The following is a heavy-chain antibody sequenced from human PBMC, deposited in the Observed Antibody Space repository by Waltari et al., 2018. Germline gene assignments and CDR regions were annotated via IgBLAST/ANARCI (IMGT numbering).Heavy chain of an antibody. Sequence: QVQLVQSGAEVKKPGASVKVSCKASGYTFTAYYMHWVRQAPGQGLEWMGWINPNSGGTKYAQKFQGRVTMTTDTSISTAYMELSRLSSGETAVYYCGRDTGSSWTYGMDVWGQGTTVTVSS. D-gene: IGHD6-13*01. CDR1: GYTFTAYY. CDR3: GRDTGSSWTYGMDV. V-gene: IGHV1-2*02. J-gene: IGHJ6*02. CDR2: INPNSGGT.